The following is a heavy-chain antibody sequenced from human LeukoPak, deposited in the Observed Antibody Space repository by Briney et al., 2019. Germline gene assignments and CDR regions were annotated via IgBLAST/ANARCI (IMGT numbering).Heavy chain of an antibody. D-gene: IGHD6-13*01. CDR3: ARDPLGSSSWYQFYYYYYMDV. CDR1: GYTFTSYG. J-gene: IGHJ6*03. CDR2: ISAYNGNT. V-gene: IGHV1-18*01. Sequence: ASVKVSCKASGYTFTSYGISWVRQAPGQGLEWMGWISAYNGNTNYAQKLQGRVTMTTDTSTSTAYMELRSLRSDDTAVYYCARDPLGSSSWYQFYYYYYMDVWGKGTTVTVSS.